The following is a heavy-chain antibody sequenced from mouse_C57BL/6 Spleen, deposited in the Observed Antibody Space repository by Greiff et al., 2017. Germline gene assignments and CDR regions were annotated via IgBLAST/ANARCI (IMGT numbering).Heavy chain of an antibody. V-gene: IGHV1-42*01. CDR3: ARGSSGGYAMDD. J-gene: IGHJ4*01. Sequence: DVKLQESGPELVKPGASVKISCKASGYSFTGYYLNWVKQSPEQSLEWIGEINPSTGGTTYTQKFKAKATLTVDQSSSTAYLQLKSLTSEDSAVYYWARGSSGGYAMDDWGQGTSGTVSS. CDR2: INPSTGGT. CDR1: GYSFTGYY. D-gene: IGHD3-2*02.